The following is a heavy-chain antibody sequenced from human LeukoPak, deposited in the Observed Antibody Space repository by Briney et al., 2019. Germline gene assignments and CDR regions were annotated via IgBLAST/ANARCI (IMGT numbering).Heavy chain of an antibody. J-gene: IGHJ2*01. V-gene: IGHV4-59*08. CDR1: GDSISSYY. D-gene: IGHD2-2*01. CDR2: IYYSGNT. CDR3: ARHPYCSSSSCRPYWYFDL. Sequence: PSETLSLTCTISGDSISSYYWSWIRQPPGKGLEWIAYIYYSGNTNYNPSLKSRVTISVDTSKNQFSLKLSSVTAADTAVYFCARHPYCSSSSCRPYWYFDLWGRGTLDTVSS.